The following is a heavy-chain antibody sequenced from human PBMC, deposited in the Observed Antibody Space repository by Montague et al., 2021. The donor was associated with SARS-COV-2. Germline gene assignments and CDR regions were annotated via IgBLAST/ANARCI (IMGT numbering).Heavy chain of an antibody. CDR1: GGSISSSSYS. J-gene: IGHJ4*02. Sequence: SETLSLTCAVSGGSISSSSYSWGWIRQPPGKGLEWVGSIYCSGSTYYNPSLKSRVTISVDTSKNQFSLRLSSVTAADTAVYYCARARSNVFDYWGQGTLVTVSS. V-gene: IGHV4-39*07. CDR3: ARARSNVFDY. D-gene: IGHD2-2*01. CDR2: IYCSGST.